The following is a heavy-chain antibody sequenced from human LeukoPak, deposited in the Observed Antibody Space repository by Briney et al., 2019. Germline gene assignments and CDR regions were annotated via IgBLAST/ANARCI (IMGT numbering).Heavy chain of an antibody. Sequence: GGSLRLSCAASGFTVSSNYMNWVCQAPGKGLEWVSVIYSGGSTYYADSVKGRFTISRDNSKNTLYLQMNSLRAEDTAVYFCARDARRDGYREGFDYWGQGTLVTVSS. CDR2: IYSGGST. J-gene: IGHJ4*02. D-gene: IGHD5-24*01. CDR1: GFTVSSNY. V-gene: IGHV3-53*01. CDR3: ARDARRDGYREGFDY.